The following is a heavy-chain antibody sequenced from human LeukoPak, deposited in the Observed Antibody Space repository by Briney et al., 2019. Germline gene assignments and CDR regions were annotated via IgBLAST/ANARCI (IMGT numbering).Heavy chain of an antibody. CDR2: INRDGSTK. J-gene: IGHJ5*02. CDR3: ARLLGDATIYDL. Sequence: PGGSLRLSCAASGFTISAFWMSWVRQAPGKGLEWVATINRDGSTKYYMDSVKGRFAVSRDNAKNSLYLQTNSLRVEDTAMYSCARLLGDATIYDLWGQGTLVTVSS. V-gene: IGHV3-7*01. CDR1: GFTISAFW. D-gene: IGHD3-16*01.